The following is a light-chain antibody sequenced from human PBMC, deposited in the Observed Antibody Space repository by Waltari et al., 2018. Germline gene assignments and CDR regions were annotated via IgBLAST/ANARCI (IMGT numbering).Light chain of an antibody. CDR3: QQLNSYPLT. J-gene: IGKJ4*01. CDR2: SAS. Sequence: DIQLTQSPSFLSASVRDRVTITCRARQAISNYLSWYQQKPGKAPKLLIYSASTLQSGVPSRFSGSGSGTEFSLTISSLQPEDFATYYCQQLNSYPLTFGGGTKVEIK. CDR1: QAISNY. V-gene: IGKV1-9*01.